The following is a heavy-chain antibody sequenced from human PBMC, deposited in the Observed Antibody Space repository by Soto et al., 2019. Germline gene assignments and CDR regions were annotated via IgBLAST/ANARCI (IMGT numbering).Heavy chain of an antibody. D-gene: IGHD1-20*01. Sequence: PGGSLRLSCAASGFTFSSYGMHWVRQAPGKGLEWVAVISYDGSNKYYADSVKGRFTISRDNSKNTLYLQMNSLRAEDTAVYYCAKDQEGLHNWKGNWFDPWGQGTLVTVSS. CDR3: AKDQEGLHNWKGNWFDP. V-gene: IGHV3-30*18. J-gene: IGHJ5*02. CDR2: ISYDGSNK. CDR1: GFTFSSYG.